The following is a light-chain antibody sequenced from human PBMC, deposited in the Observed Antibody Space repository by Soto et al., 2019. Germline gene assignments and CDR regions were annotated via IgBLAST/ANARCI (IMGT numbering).Light chain of an antibody. CDR1: QDIKNY. Sequence: IQMTQSPSSLSASVGDRVTITCQASQDIKNYLNWYQQKSGKAPKLLIYDASSLESGVPSRFSGSGSGTEFTLTISNLQPEDFATYYCLQDYNYFGFGQGTRLEIK. CDR2: DAS. V-gene: IGKV1-6*01. J-gene: IGKJ5*01. CDR3: LQDYNYFG.